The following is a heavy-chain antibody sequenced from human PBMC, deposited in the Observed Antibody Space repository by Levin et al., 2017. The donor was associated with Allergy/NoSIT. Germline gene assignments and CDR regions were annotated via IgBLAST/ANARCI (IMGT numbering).Heavy chain of an antibody. V-gene: IGHV1-2*02. CDR1: GYTFTAYY. J-gene: IGHJ5*02. Sequence: ASVKVSCKASGYTFTAYYLHWVRQAPGQGLEWMGWINPNSGGTNCAHKFQGRVTMTRDTSISTAYMELSTLRSDDTAVYYCARAPVYSSIWTEFDPWGQGTLVTVSS. CDR3: ARAPVYSSIWTEFDP. CDR2: INPNSGGT. D-gene: IGHD6-13*01.